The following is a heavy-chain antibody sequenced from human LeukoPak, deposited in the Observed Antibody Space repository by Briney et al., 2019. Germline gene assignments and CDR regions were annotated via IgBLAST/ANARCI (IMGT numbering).Heavy chain of an antibody. CDR2: IYYSGST. CDR3: ARDNSYCTTTNCYNWFDP. CDR1: GGSISSYY. V-gene: IGHV4-59*12. Sequence: SETLSLTCTVSGGSISSYYWSWIRQPPGKGLEWIGYIYYSGSTNYNPSLKSRVTISVDTSKNQFSLKLSSVTAADTAVYYCARDNSYCTTTNCYNWFDPWGQGTLVTVSS. D-gene: IGHD2-2*01. J-gene: IGHJ5*02.